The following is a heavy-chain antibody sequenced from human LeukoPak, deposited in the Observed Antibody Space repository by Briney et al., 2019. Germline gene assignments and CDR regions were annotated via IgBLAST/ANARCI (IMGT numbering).Heavy chain of an antibody. CDR1: GFTFSDYY. D-gene: IGHD6-19*01. CDR2: ISSSSSYT. CDR3: AKDFSGWYYFDY. Sequence: GGSLRLSCAASGFTFSDYYMSWIRQAPGKGLEWVSYISSSSSYTNYADSVKGRFTISRDNAKNSLYLQMNSLRAEDTAVYYCAKDFSGWYYFDYWGQGTLVTVSS. V-gene: IGHV3-11*06. J-gene: IGHJ4*02.